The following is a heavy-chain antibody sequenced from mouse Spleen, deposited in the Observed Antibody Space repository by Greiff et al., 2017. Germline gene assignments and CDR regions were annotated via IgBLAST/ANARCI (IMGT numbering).Heavy chain of an antibody. CDR3: ARHYDGYWFAY. J-gene: IGHJ3*01. Sequence: EVKLVESGGGLVKLGGSLKLSCAASGFTFSSYAMSWVRQTPEKRLEWVATISSGGGNTYYPDSVKGRFTISRDNAKNTLYLQMSSLKSEDTAMYYCARHYDGYWFAYWGQGTLVTVSA. D-gene: IGHD2-3*01. CDR1: GFTFSSYA. CDR2: ISSGGGNT. V-gene: IGHV5-9*04.